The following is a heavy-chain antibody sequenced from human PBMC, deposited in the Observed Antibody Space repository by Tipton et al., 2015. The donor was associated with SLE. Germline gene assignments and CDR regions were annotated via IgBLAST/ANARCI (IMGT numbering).Heavy chain of an antibody. CDR3: ARDREWDADIVVVPAENWFDP. D-gene: IGHD2-2*01. CDR1: GGTFSSYT. Sequence: QVQLVQSGAEMKKPGSSVKVSCKASGGTFSSYTFSWVRQAPGQGLEGMGGIIPIFGTANYAQKFQGRVTITADKSTSTIYMELSSLGSEDTAVYYCARDREWDADIVVVPAENWFDPWGQGTLVTVSS. V-gene: IGHV1-69*06. CDR2: IIPIFGTA. J-gene: IGHJ5*02.